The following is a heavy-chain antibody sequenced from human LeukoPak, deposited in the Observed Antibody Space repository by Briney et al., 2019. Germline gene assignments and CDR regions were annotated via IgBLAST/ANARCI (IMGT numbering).Heavy chain of an antibody. Sequence: PGRSLRLSCAASGFTFSSYSMNWVRQAPGKGLEWVSSISSSSSYIYYADSVKGRFTISRDNAKNSLYLQMNSLRAEDTAVYYCATDLNRYYYDSSGYYRDYWGQGTLVTVSS. CDR1: GFTFSSYS. J-gene: IGHJ4*02. D-gene: IGHD3-22*01. CDR2: ISSSSSYI. CDR3: ATDLNRYYYDSSGYYRDY. V-gene: IGHV3-21*01.